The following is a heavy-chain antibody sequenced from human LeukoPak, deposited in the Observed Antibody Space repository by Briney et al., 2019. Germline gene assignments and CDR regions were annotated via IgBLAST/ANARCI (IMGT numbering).Heavy chain of an antibody. D-gene: IGHD2-21*02. CDR3: AKVFPYCGGDCYSGYFDY. J-gene: IGHJ4*02. CDR2: ISGRGGTT. Sequence: GGSLRLSCTASGFTFSNYGMSWVRQAPGKGLEWVSTISGRGGTTTYVDSVKGGFTISRDNSKTTFSLQLNCLTAADTAVYYCAKVFPYCGGDCYSGYFDYCGQGTLVTVSS. CDR1: GFTFSNYG. V-gene: IGHV3-23*01.